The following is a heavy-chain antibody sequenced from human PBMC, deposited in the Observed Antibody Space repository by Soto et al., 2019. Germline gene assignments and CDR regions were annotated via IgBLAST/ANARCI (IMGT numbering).Heavy chain of an antibody. D-gene: IGHD2-8*01. CDR1: GYSFTDYH. J-gene: IGHJ6*02. CDR3: ARGDSTDCSNGVSSFFYHPDMAV. V-gene: IGHV1-2*04. Sequence: QVQLVQSGAEVKKPGASVKVSCKASGYSFTDYHIHWVRQAPGQGLEWLGRINPKSGGTSTAQKFQGWVTMTTDTSISTAPRELPRLTSDDAAIYYCARGDSTDCSNGVSSFFYHPDMAVWAQGTTAPLSS. CDR2: INPKSGGT.